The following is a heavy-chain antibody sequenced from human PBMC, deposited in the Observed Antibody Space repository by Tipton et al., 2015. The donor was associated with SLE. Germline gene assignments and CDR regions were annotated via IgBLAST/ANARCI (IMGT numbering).Heavy chain of an antibody. CDR2: ISYDGSNK. J-gene: IGHJ4*02. CDR1: GFTLSSYA. Sequence: SLRLSCAASGFTLSSYAMHWVRQAPGKGLEWVAVISYDGSNKYYADSVKGRFTISRDNSKNTLYLQMHSLRAEDTAVYYCARDKEESIAAAGDFDYWGQGTLVTVSS. D-gene: IGHD6-13*01. V-gene: IGHV3-30-3*01. CDR3: ARDKEESIAAAGDFDY.